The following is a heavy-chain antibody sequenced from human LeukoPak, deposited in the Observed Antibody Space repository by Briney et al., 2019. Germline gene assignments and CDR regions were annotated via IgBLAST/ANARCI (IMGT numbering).Heavy chain of an antibody. CDR2: ISWNSGSI. Sequence: GGSPRLSCAASGFTFDDYAMHWVRQAPGKGLEWVSGISWNSGSIGYADSVKGRFTISRDNAKNSLYLQMNSLRAEDMALYYCAKDIDSGSFHGWYYFDYWGQGTLVTVSS. J-gene: IGHJ4*02. CDR1: GFTFDDYA. V-gene: IGHV3-9*03. CDR3: AKDIDSGSFHGWYYFDY. D-gene: IGHD1-26*01.